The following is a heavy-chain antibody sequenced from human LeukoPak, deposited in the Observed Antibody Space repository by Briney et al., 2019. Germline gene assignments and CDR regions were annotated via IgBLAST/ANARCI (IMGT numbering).Heavy chain of an antibody. CDR3: ARGARRYYFDY. J-gene: IGHJ4*02. CDR1: GGSISSSSYY. CDR2: IYYSGTT. Sequence: SETLSLTCTVSGGSISSSSYYWGWIRQPPGKGLEWIGNIYYSGTTYYNPSLKSRVTISVDTSKNQFSLKLSSVTAADTAVYYCARGARRYYFDYWGQGTLVTVSS. V-gene: IGHV4-39*07.